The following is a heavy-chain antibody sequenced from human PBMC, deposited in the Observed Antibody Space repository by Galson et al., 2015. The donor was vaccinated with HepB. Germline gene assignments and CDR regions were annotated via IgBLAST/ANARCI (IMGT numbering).Heavy chain of an antibody. CDR2: ISTTSSYT. J-gene: IGHJ6*03. CDR1: GFTFSSYT. D-gene: IGHD2-2*01. Sequence: SLRLSCAASGFTFSSYTMNWVRQAPGKGLEWVSFISTTSSYTNYADSVKGRFTITRDNAKNSLYLQMNSLRAEDTALYYCARLPAANIYYYYYMDVWGKGTTVTVSS. V-gene: IGHV3-21*05. CDR3: ARLPAANIYYYYYMDV.